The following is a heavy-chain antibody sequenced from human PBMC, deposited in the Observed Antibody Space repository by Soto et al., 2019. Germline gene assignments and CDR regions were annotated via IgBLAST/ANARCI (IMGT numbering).Heavy chain of an antibody. J-gene: IGHJ6*02. D-gene: IGHD6-19*01. CDR3: AKDINEGVWEWLIPRGMEV. CDR1: GFTFDDYT. V-gene: IGHV3-43*01. CDR2: ISWDGGST. Sequence: PGGSLRLSCAASGFTFDDYTMHWVRQAPGKGLEWVSLISWDGGSTYYADSVKGRFTISRDNSKNSLYLQMNSLRTEDTALYYCAKDINEGVWEWLIPRGMEVWGQGTTVTVSS.